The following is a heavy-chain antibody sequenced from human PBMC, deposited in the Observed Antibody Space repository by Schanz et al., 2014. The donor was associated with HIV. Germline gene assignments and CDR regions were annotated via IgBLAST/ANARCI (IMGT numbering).Heavy chain of an antibody. CDR1: GFTFSSYA. J-gene: IGHJ6*02. V-gene: IGHV3-30*04. CDR2: ISHDGSYQ. CDR3: ARDYYYSIDV. Sequence: QVQLVESGGGVVQPGRSLRLSCAASGFTFSSYAMHWVRQAPGKGLEWVAVISHDGSYQYYADSVKGRFTISRDNAKNTLYLQMHSLRVEDTAVYFCARDYYYSIDVWGQGTTVIVSS.